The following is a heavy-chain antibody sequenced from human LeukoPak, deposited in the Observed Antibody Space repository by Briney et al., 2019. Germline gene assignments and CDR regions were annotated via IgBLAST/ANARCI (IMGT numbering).Heavy chain of an antibody. V-gene: IGHV1-69*04. CDR2: IIPILGIA. CDR1: GGTFSSYT. J-gene: IGHJ5*02. Sequence: SVKVSCKASGGTFSSYTISWVRQAPGQGLEWMGRIIPILGIANYAQKFQGRVTITADKSTSTAYMELSGLRSEDTAVYYCARDLGDGYNHNWFDPWGQGTLVTVSS. D-gene: IGHD5-24*01. CDR3: ARDLGDGYNHNWFDP.